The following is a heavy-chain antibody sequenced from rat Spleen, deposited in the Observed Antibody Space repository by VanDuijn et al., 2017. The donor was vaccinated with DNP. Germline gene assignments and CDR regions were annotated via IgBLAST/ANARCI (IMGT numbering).Heavy chain of an antibody. V-gene: IGHV5-20*01. CDR2: ITYDGVGT. J-gene: IGHJ2*01. Sequence: EVQLVESGGGLVQPGRSLKLSCAGSGFTFSDYYMAWVRQAPAKGLEWVASITYDGVGTYYRDSVEGRFTISRDNAESTGYLLMNSLRSEDTATYYCVKDSTYYFDYWGQGVMVTVSS. D-gene: IGHD1-6*01. CDR3: VKDSTYYFDY. CDR1: GFTFSDYY.